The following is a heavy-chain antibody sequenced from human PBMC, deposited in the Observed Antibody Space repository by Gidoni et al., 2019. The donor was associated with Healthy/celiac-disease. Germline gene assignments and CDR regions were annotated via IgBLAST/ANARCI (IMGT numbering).Heavy chain of an antibody. J-gene: IGHJ2*01. V-gene: IGHV4-39*01. D-gene: IGHD1-26*01. CDR1: GGSISSSSYY. Sequence: QLQLQESGPGLVKPSETLSLTCTVSGGSISSSSYYWGWIRQPPGKGLEWIGSIYYSGSTYYNPSLKSRVTISVDTSKNQFSLKLSSVTAADTAVYYCARHDRQLRPEWYFDLWGRGTLVTVSS. CDR2: IYYSGST. CDR3: ARHDRQLRPEWYFDL.